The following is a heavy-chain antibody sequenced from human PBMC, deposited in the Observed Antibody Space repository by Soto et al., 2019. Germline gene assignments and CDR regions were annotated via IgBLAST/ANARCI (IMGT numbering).Heavy chain of an antibody. D-gene: IGHD3-9*01. CDR3: ARGQVLRYFDWLPPSMDV. Sequence: GASVKVSCKASGGTFSSYAISWVRQAPGQGLEWMGGIIPIFGTANYAQKFQGRVTITADESTSTAYMELSSLRSEDTAVYYCARGQVLRYFDWLPPSMDVWGQGTTVTVSS. J-gene: IGHJ6*02. V-gene: IGHV1-69*13. CDR1: GGTFSSYA. CDR2: IIPIFGTA.